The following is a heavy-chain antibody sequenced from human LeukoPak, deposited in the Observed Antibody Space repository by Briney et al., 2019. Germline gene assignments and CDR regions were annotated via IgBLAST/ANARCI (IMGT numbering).Heavy chain of an antibody. CDR1: GGTFSSYS. J-gene: IGHJ6*02. CDR2: IIPIFDTA. Sequence: SVKASCKASGGTFSSYSISWVRQAPGQGLEWMGGIIPIFDTADYAQKFQGRVTITADESTSTAYMELSSLRSEDTAVFYCARISLGAIWGYYYGMDVWGQGTTVTVSS. CDR3: ARISLGAIWGYYYGMDV. V-gene: IGHV1-69*13. D-gene: IGHD1-26*01.